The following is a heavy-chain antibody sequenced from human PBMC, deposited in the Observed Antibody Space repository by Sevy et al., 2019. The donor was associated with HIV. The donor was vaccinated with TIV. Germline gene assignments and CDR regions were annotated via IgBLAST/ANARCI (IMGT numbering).Heavy chain of an antibody. CDR3: AKDKGYCTNGVCYTSYYYYGMDV. Sequence: GGSLRLSCAASGFTFDDYAMHWVRQAPGKGLEWVSGISWNSGSIGYTDSVKGRFTISRDNAKNSLYLQMNSLRAEDTALYYCAKDKGYCTNGVCYTSYYYYGMDVWGQGTTVTVSS. D-gene: IGHD2-8*01. V-gene: IGHV3-9*01. CDR1: GFTFDDYA. J-gene: IGHJ6*02. CDR2: ISWNSGSI.